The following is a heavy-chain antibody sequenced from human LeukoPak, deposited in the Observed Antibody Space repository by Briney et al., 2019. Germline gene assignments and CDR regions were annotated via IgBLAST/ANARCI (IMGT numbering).Heavy chain of an antibody. CDR3: ARGGTSAKRYYDILTGYQNWFDP. CDR2: INPNSCGT. Sequence: ASVTVSYKASGYTFTDYYMHWVRQAPGQGLEWMGRINPNSCGTNYPQKFQGRVTMTRDTSISTAYMELSRLRSDDTAVYYCARGGTSAKRYYDILTGYQNWFDPWGQGTLVTVSS. J-gene: IGHJ5*02. D-gene: IGHD3-9*01. CDR1: GYTFTDYY. V-gene: IGHV1-2*06.